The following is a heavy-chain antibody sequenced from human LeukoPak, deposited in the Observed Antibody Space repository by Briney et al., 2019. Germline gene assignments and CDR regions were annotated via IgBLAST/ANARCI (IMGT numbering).Heavy chain of an antibody. CDR1: GFTFSSYA. J-gene: IGHJ4*02. Sequence: GRSLRLSCAASGFTFSSYAMHWVRQAPGKGLEWVAVISYDGSNKYYADSVKGRFTISRDNSENTLYLQMNSLRAEDTAVYYCAKRFSGYEGGEFDYWGQGTLVTVSS. CDR2: ISYDGSNK. D-gene: IGHD5-12*01. V-gene: IGHV3-30-3*02. CDR3: AKRFSGYEGGEFDY.